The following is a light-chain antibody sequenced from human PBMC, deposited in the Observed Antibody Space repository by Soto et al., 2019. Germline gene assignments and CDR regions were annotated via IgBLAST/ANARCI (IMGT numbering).Light chain of an antibody. CDR3: QHYNNWPPWT. CDR2: GAS. J-gene: IGKJ1*01. Sequence: EVVMTQSPATLSVSPGERATLSCRASQSVSSNLAWYQQKPGQAPRLLIYGASTRATGGPARFSGSGSGTAFPPPITSLQSEDFAVYYCQHYNNWPPWTFGQGTKVEIK. V-gene: IGKV3-15*01. CDR1: QSVSSN.